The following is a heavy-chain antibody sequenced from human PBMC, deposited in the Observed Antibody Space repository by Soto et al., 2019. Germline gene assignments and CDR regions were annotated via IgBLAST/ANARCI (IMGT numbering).Heavy chain of an antibody. V-gene: IGHV1-18*01. CDR1: GYTFTRYG. D-gene: IGHD6-19*01. CDR3: TTLSFKAVAGTVDFDY. CDR2: ISTYDVNI. J-gene: IGHJ4*02. Sequence: GASVKVSCKASGYTFTRYGISWVRQAPGQGLEWMGWISTYDVNIKYAQKLQGRVTMTTDTSTSTAYMELRSLRSDDTAVYYCTTLSFKAVAGTVDFDYWGQGTLVTVSS.